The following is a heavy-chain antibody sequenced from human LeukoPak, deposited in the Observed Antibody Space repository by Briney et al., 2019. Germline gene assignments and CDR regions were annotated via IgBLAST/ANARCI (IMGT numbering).Heavy chain of an antibody. J-gene: IGHJ5*02. CDR2: IHYSGST. D-gene: IGHD3-10*01. CDR1: GGSISSYY. CDR3: AGYYYGSGSYYLDP. Sequence: SETLSLTCTVSGGSISSYYWSWIRQPPGKGLEWIGYIHYSGSTNYNPSLKSRVTISVDTSKNEFSLKLSPVTAADTAVYYCAGYYYGSGSYYLDPWGQGTLVTVSS. V-gene: IGHV4-59*01.